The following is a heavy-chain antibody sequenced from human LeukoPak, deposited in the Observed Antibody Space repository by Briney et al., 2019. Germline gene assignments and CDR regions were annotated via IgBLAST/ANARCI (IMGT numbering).Heavy chain of an antibody. CDR2: ISSSSSYI. D-gene: IGHD6-13*01. CDR1: GFTFRSYS. CDR3: ARPSERSSSPSFDY. Sequence: PGGSLRLSCAASGFTFRSYSMNWVRQAPGKGLEWVSSISSSSSYIYYADSVKGRFTISRDNSKNTLYLQMNSLRAEDTAVYYCARPSERSSSPSFDYWGQGTLVTVSS. V-gene: IGHV3-21*01. J-gene: IGHJ4*02.